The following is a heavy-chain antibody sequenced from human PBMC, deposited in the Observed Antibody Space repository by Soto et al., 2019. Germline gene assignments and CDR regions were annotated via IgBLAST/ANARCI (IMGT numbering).Heavy chain of an antibody. D-gene: IGHD2-15*01. Sequence: GGSLRLSCAASGFTFSSYSMNWVRQAPGKGLEWVSSISSSSSYIYYADSVKGRFTISRDNAKNSLYLQMNSLRAEDTAVYYCARDFGYCSGGSCYPFDYWGQGTLVTVSS. CDR2: ISSSSSYI. J-gene: IGHJ4*02. CDR1: GFTFSSYS. CDR3: ARDFGYCSGGSCYPFDY. V-gene: IGHV3-21*01.